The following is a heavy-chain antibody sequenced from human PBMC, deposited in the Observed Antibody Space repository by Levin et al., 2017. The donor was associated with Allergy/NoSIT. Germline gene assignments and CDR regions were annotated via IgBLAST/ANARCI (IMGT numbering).Heavy chain of an antibody. CDR1: GGSIRSYY. V-gene: IGHV4-59*01. J-gene: IGHJ5*02. D-gene: IGHD3-10*01. CDR2: IYYSGST. CDR3: ARDLRWFRELYVGGWFDP. Sequence: SQTLSLTCTVSGGSIRSYYWSWIRQPPGKGLEWIGYIYYSGSTNYNPSLKSRVTISVDTSKNQFSLKLSSVTAADTAVYYCARDLRWFRELYVGGWFDPWGQGTLVTVSS.